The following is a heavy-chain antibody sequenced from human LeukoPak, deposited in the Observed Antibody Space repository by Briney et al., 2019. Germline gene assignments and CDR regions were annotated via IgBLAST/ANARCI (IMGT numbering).Heavy chain of an antibody. D-gene: IGHD2-15*01. V-gene: IGHV3-30*01. CDR2: ISYDGSNK. Sequence: SERLSCAASGFTLSSYAMHWVRQAQSKGLEWVAVISYDGSNKYYADSVKGRFTISRDNSKNTLYLQMNSLRAEDTAVYYCARDSGRGVYYYMDVWGKGTTVTVSS. CDR3: ARDSGRGVYYYMDV. J-gene: IGHJ6*03. CDR1: GFTLSSYA.